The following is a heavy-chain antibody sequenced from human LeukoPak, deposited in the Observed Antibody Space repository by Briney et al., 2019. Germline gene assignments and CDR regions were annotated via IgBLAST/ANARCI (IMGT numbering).Heavy chain of an antibody. CDR3: ARTSMVRGVPDY. Sequence: SVQVSCKASGGTFSSYAISWVRQAPGQGLEWMGGIIPIFGTANYAQKFRGRVTITADESTSTAYMGLSSLRSEDTAVYYCARTSMVRGVPDYWGQGTLVTVSS. J-gene: IGHJ4*02. CDR1: GGTFSSYA. CDR2: IIPIFGTA. D-gene: IGHD3-10*01. V-gene: IGHV1-69*13.